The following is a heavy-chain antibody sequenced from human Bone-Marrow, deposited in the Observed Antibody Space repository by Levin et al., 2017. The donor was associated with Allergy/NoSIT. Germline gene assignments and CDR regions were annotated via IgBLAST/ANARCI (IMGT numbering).Heavy chain of an antibody. CDR3: ASQGPGVGVVIISEYYYYGMDV. D-gene: IGHD3-3*01. V-gene: IGHV3-48*01. CDR1: GFTFSSYS. J-gene: IGHJ6*02. Sequence: LSLTCAASGFTFSSYSMNWVRQAPGKGLEWVSYISSSSSTIYYADSVKGRFTISRDNAKNSLYLQMNSLRAEDTAVYYCASQGPGVGVVIISEYYYYGMDVWGQGTTVTVSS. CDR2: ISSSSSTI.